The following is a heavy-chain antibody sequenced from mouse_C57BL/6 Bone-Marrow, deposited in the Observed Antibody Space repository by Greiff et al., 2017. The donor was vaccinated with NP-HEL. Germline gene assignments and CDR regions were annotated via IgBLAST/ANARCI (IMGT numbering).Heavy chain of an antibody. Sequence: QVQLQQPGAELVKPGASVKLSCKASGYTFTSYWMHWVKQRPGQGLEWIGMIHPNSGSTNYNEKFKSKATLTVDNPSSTAYMQLSSLTSEDSAVYYCARWYCYYFDYWGQGTTLTVSS. CDR1: GYTFTSYW. J-gene: IGHJ2*01. CDR2: IHPNSGST. D-gene: IGHD1-1*02. V-gene: IGHV1-64*01. CDR3: ARWYCYYFDY.